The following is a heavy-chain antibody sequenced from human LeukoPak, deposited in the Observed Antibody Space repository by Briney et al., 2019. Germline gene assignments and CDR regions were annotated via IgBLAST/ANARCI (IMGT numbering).Heavy chain of an antibody. CDR3: AKDGGLWVSAHWGDS. D-gene: IGHD7-27*01. J-gene: IGHJ4*02. CDR2: ITTSDGNT. V-gene: IGHV3-23*01. CDR1: GFTFSSYT. Sequence: GGSLRLSCAASGFTFSSYTMSWVRQAPGKGLEWASTITTSDGNTNYADSVKGRFTVSRDNSKNTLFLQMNSLRAEDTAVYYCAKDGGLWVSAHWGDSWGRGTLVTVSS.